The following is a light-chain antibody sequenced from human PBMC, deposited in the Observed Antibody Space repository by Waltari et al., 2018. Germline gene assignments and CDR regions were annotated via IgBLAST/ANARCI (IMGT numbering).Light chain of an antibody. V-gene: IGLV2-8*01. CDR2: EVT. J-gene: IGLJ2*01. CDR1: SRDVGGFHY. Sequence: QSALTQPPSASGSPGQSVTIPCPGTSRDVGGFHYVSWYQQHPGKAPKLIIFEVTKRPSGVPDRFSGSKSGNTASLTVSGLQSEDEADYYCSSYGGNNNILFGGGTKLSVL. CDR3: SSYGGNNNIL.